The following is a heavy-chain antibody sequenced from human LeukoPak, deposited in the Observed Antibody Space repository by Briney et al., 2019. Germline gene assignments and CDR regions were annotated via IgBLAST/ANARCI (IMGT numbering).Heavy chain of an antibody. D-gene: IGHD2-2*01. CDR3: ARYRRYCSSTSCYGWFDP. V-gene: IGHV1-69*01. CDR1: GGTFSSYA. CDR2: IIPIFGTA. J-gene: IGHJ5*02. Sequence: VASVKVSCKASGGTFSSYAISWVRQAPRQGLEWMGGIIPIFGTANYAQKFRGRVTITADESTSTAYMELSSLRSEDTAVYYRARYRRYCSSTSCYGWFDPWGQGTLVTVSS.